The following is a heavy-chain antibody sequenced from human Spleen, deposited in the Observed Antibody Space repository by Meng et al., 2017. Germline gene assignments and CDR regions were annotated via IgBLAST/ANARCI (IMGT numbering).Heavy chain of an antibody. J-gene: IGHJ4*02. D-gene: IGHD6-13*01. CDR1: GGSISTHY. Sequence: SETLSLTCTVSGGSISTHYWTWIRQAPGKGLEWIGHIYYVGSTNYNPTRSNPSLRSRVTISVDTSRDQFSLRLSSVTAADTAVYYCARGTYSSSWYYFDYWGQGTLVTVSS. CDR3: ARGTYSSSWYYFDY. CDR2: IYYVGST. V-gene: IGHV4-59*11.